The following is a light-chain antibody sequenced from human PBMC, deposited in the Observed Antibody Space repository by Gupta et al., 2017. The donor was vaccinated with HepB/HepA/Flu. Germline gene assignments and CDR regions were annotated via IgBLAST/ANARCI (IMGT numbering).Light chain of an antibody. V-gene: IGKV1-27*01. CDR2: AAS. CDR1: QGISNY. J-gene: IGKJ3*01. Sequence: QMTQSPSSLSASVGDRVTITCRASQGISNYLAWYQQKPGKVPKLLIYAASTLKSGVPSRFSGSGFGTDFTLTISRRQPEDVANYYGQKDNGAPCTFGHGTKVDIK. CDR3: QKDNGAPCT.